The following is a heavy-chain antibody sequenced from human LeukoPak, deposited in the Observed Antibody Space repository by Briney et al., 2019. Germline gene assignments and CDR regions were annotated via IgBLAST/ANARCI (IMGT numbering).Heavy chain of an antibody. J-gene: IGHJ6*02. V-gene: IGHV1-69*04. CDR2: IIPVLNIT. Sequence: SVKVSCKTSGGTFSSSAITWVRQAPGQGLEWMGRIIPVLNITRYTQKFQGRVTITADTSTSTVYMELSSLRSEEAAVYYCARDQGLTAPPPYGLDVWGQGTTVIVSS. CDR1: GGTFSSSA. D-gene: IGHD5-18*01. CDR3: ARDQGLTAPPPYGLDV.